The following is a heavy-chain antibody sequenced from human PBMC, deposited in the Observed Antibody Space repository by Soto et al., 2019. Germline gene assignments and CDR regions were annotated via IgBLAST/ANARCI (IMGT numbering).Heavy chain of an antibody. D-gene: IGHD3-22*01. CDR1: GFTFSSYA. CDR2: FSGSGPTT. CDR3: VRLYYYDPPGAFDI. J-gene: IGHJ3*02. V-gene: IGHV3-23*01. Sequence: LRLSCAASGFTFSSYAMSWVRQAPGKGLEWVSSFSGSGPTTYYADSVKGRFTISRDNSKKTLYLQMNSLRAEDTAVYYCVRLYYYDPPGAFDIWGQGTMVTVSS.